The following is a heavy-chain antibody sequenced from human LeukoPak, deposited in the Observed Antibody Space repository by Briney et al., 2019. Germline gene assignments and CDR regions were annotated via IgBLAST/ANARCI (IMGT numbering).Heavy chain of an antibody. V-gene: IGHV3-15*01. CDR1: GFTFSNAW. D-gene: IGHD1-26*01. J-gene: IGHJ4*02. CDR3: ARSGSYAALHY. CDR2: IKSKTDGGTT. Sequence: PGGSLRLSCAASGFTFSNAWMTWVRQAPGKGLEWVGRIKSKTDGGTTDYAAPVKGRFTISRDDSKNSLYLQMNSLKTEDTAVYYCARSGSYAALHYWGQGALLTVSS.